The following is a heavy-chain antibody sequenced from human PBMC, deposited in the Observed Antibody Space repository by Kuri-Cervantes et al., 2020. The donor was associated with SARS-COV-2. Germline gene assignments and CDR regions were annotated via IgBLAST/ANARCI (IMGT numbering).Heavy chain of an antibody. J-gene: IGHJ4*02. CDR2: ISSGSYIT. Sequence: GGSLRLSCAASGFTFSNAWMSWVRQAPGKGLEWVAAISSGSYITHYADSVKGRFTISRDDSKNTLHLQMDSLRGEDTAVYYCARTSTWSIYFDYWGQGTLVTVSS. CDR1: GFTFSNAW. CDR3: ARTSTWSIYFDY. D-gene: IGHD2-8*02. V-gene: IGHV3-23*01.